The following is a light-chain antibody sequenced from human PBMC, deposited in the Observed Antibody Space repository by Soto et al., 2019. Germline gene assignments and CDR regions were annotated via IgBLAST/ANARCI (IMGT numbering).Light chain of an antibody. Sequence: QSVLTQPTSVSAAPGQKVTISCSGSSSNIGNNYVSWFQQLPGTAPKLLIYDSNKRPSGIPDRFSGSKSGTSATLDITGLQTGDEADYYCATWDRSLTGEVFGGGTQLTVL. CDR3: ATWDRSLTGEV. CDR2: DSN. J-gene: IGLJ2*01. CDR1: SSNIGNNY. V-gene: IGLV1-51*01.